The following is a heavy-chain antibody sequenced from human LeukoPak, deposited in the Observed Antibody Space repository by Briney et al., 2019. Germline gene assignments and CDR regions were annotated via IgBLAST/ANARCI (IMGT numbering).Heavy chain of an antibody. CDR1: GGSISSYY. J-gene: IGHJ4*02. V-gene: IGHV4-4*07. Sequence: SETPSLTRIVPGGSISSYYWSSIPHPARKGLEWIGRIYTSGSTNYNPSLKSRVTMSVDTSKNQFSLKLSSVTAADTAVYYCAREGRSDYPDYWGQGTLVTVSS. CDR2: IYTSGST. D-gene: IGHD3-10*01. CDR3: AREGRSDYPDY.